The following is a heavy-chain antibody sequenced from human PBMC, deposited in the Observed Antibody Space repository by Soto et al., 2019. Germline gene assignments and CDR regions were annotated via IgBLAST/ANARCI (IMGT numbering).Heavy chain of an antibody. D-gene: IGHD3-3*01. CDR1: GGSISSYY. V-gene: IGHV4-59*01. CDR2: IYYSGST. Sequence: NPSETLSLTCTVSGGSISSYYWSWIRQPPGKGLEWIGYIYYSGSTNYNPSLKSRVTISVDTSKNQFSLKLSSVTAVDTAVYYCARNTYYDFWSGYYGWYDPWGQGTLVTLSS. J-gene: IGHJ5*02. CDR3: ARNTYYDFWSGYYGWYDP.